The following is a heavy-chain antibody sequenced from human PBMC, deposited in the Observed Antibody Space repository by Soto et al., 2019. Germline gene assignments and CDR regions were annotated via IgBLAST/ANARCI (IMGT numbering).Heavy chain of an antibody. J-gene: IGHJ4*02. CDR3: ARGGNILTGYYSSLDY. Sequence: LRLSCAASGFTFNNFGMHWVRQAPDKGLEWVAALSSDGNNKYYVDSVKGRFTISRDDSRNTLYLQMDSLRVEDTAVYFCARGGNILTGYYSSLDYWGQGTLVTVSS. D-gene: IGHD3-9*01. CDR1: GFTFNNFG. CDR2: LSSDGNNK. V-gene: IGHV3-30*03.